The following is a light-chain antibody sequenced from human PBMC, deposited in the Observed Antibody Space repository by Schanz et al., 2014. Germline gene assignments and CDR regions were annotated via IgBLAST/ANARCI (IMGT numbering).Light chain of an antibody. J-gene: IGLJ2*01. V-gene: IGLV2-8*01. CDR2: DVN. CDR1: SSDVGGDNF. Sequence: QSALTQPPSASGSPGQSVTISCTGTSSDVGGDNFVSWYQQHPGKAPKLMIFDVNQRPSGVPDRFSGSKSGNTASLTVSGLQAEDEADYYCSSYTSSGVFGGGTKVTVL. CDR3: SSYTSSGV.